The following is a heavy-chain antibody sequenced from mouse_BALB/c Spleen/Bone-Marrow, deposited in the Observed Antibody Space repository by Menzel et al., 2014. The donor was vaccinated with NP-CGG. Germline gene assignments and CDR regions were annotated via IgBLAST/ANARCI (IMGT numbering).Heavy chain of an antibody. CDR3: ARQNFYSHSDY. CDR2: INPDSSTI. D-gene: IGHD2-1*01. J-gene: IGHJ2*01. CDR1: GFVFSRYW. Sequence: EVHLVESGGGLVQPGGSLKLSCAASGFVFSRYWLSRVWQAPGIGVEWIGEINPDSSTINYKPSLKDKFIISRDNAKNTLYLQMSKVRSEDTAPYYGARQNFYSHSDYWGQGTTLTVSS. V-gene: IGHV4-1*02.